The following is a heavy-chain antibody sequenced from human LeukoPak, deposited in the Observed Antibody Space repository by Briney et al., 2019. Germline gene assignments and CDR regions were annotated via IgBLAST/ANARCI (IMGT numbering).Heavy chain of an antibody. J-gene: IGHJ4*02. D-gene: IGHD1-26*01. CDR1: GFTFSSYA. V-gene: IGHV3-23*01. Sequence: GGSLRLSCAASGFTFSSYAMSWVRQAPWKGLEWVSAISGSGGSTYYADSVKGRFTISRDNSKNTLYLQMNSLRAEDTAVYYCAKDAAPISGSSEFDYWGQGTLVTVSS. CDR2: ISGSGGST. CDR3: AKDAAPISGSSEFDY.